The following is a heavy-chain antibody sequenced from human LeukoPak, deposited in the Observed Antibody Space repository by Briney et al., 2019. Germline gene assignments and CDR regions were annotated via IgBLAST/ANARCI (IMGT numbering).Heavy chain of an antibody. CDR2: IYYSGST. CDR3: ARGTVSEFDY. D-gene: IGHD4-11*01. CDR1: GGSISSYY. Sequence: PSETLSLTCTVSGGSISSYYWSWIRQPPGKGLEWIGYIYYSGSTNYNPSLKSLVTLSVDTSKNQFSLKLSSVTAADTAVYYCARGTVSEFDYWGQGTLVTVSS. J-gene: IGHJ4*02. V-gene: IGHV4-59*01.